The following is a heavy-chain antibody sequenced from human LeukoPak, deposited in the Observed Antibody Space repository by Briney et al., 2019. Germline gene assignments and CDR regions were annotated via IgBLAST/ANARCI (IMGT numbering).Heavy chain of an antibody. CDR1: AGSISSYY. V-gene: IGHV4-39*01. CDR2: IYYSGST. J-gene: IGHJ5*02. D-gene: IGHD6-13*01. CDR3: ARLGWQQEAPQPYNWFDP. Sequence: SETLSLTCTVTAGSISSYYWGWIRQPPGKGLEWIGSIYYSGSTYYNPSLKSRVTISVDTSKNQFSLKLSSVTAADTAVYYCARLGWQQEAPQPYNWFDPWGQGTLVTVSS.